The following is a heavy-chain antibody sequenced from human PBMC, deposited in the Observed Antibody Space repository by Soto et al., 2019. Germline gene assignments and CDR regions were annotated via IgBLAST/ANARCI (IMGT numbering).Heavy chain of an antibody. CDR1: GGSISSGGYY. D-gene: IGHD3-3*01. Sequence: SETLSLTCTVSGGSISSGGYYWSWIRQHPGKGLEWIGYIYYSGSTYYNPSLKSRVTISVDTSKNQFSLKLSSVTAADTAVYYCAFLDRFLEWLPNSWGQGTLVTVSS. CDR2: IYYSGST. CDR3: AFLDRFLEWLPNS. J-gene: IGHJ4*02. V-gene: IGHV4-31*03.